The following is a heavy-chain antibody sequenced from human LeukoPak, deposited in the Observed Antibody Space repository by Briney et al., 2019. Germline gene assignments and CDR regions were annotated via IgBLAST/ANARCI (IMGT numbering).Heavy chain of an antibody. CDR1: GFTFSSYA. J-gene: IGHJ5*02. V-gene: IGHV3-23*01. CDR2: ISGSGGST. Sequence: PGGSLRLSCAASGFTFSSYAMSWVRQAPGKGLEWVSAISGSGGSTYYADSVKGRFTISRDNSKNTLYLQMNSLRAEDTAVYYCPKSAIVGEEAHAHLNGFAPWAREPWSPSPQ. CDR3: PKSAIVGEEAHAHLNGFAP. D-gene: IGHD1-26*01.